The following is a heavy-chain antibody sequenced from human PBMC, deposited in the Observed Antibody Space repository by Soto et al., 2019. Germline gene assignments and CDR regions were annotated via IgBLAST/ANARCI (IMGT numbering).Heavy chain of an antibody. CDR2: IKQDGSEK. J-gene: IGHJ4*02. D-gene: IGHD3-22*01. CDR1: GFTFSSYW. V-gene: IGHV3-7*01. CDR3: ARDLSRGYYDSSGYYDY. Sequence: VGSLRLSCAASGFTFSSYWMSWVRQAPGKGLEWVANIKQDGSEKYYVDSVKGRFTISRDNAKNSLYLQMNSLRAEDTAVYYCARDLSRGYYDSSGYYDYWGQGTLVTVSS.